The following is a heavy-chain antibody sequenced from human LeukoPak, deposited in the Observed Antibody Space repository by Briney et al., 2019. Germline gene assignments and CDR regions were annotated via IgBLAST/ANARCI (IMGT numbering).Heavy chain of an antibody. Sequence: GGSLRLSCAASGFTFSSYGMHWVRQAPGKGLEWVAFIRYDGSNKYYADSVKGRFTISRDNSKNTLYLQMNSLRAEDTAGYYCETLLRYFDWLLDYWGQGTLVTVSS. CDR1: GFTFSSYG. D-gene: IGHD3-9*01. CDR2: IRYDGSNK. CDR3: ETLLRYFDWLLDY. V-gene: IGHV3-30*02. J-gene: IGHJ4*02.